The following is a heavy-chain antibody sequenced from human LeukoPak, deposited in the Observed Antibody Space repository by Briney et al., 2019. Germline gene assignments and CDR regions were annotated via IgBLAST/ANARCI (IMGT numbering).Heavy chain of an antibody. Sequence: GGSLRLSCAASGFNFNSYAMTWVRQAPGKGLEWVSSISSSGGSIFYADSLKGRFTISRDNAKNSLYLQMNSLRAEDTAVYYCARRYCTSTNCYSFDSWGQGTLVTVSS. CDR2: ISSSGGSI. CDR1: GFNFNSYA. D-gene: IGHD2-2*01. V-gene: IGHV3-21*01. CDR3: ARRYCTSTNCYSFDS. J-gene: IGHJ4*02.